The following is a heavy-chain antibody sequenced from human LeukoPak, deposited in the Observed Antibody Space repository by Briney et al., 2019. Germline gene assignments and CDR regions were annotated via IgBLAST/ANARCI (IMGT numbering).Heavy chain of an antibody. J-gene: IGHJ4*02. CDR3: AREKESSPNY. Sequence: GGSLRLSCVASGVTLSNYAMSWIRQAPGKGLEWVSYISSSGSTIYYADSVKGRFTVSRDNAKNSLYLQMNSLRAEDTAVYYCAREKESSPNYWGQGTLVTVSS. CDR2: ISSSGSTI. V-gene: IGHV3-11*01. D-gene: IGHD6-6*01. CDR1: GVTLSNYA.